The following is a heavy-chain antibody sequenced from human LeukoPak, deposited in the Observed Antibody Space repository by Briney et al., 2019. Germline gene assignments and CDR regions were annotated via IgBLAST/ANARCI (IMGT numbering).Heavy chain of an antibody. D-gene: IGHD6-19*01. CDR3: AKKSSGWYYHYYGMDV. CDR1: GFTFSSYG. J-gene: IGHJ6*02. CDR2: IWYDGSNK. V-gene: IGHV3-33*06. Sequence: GGSLRLSCAASGFTFSSYGMHWVRQAPGKGLGWVAVIWYDGSNKYYADSVKGRFTISRDNSKNTLYLQMNSLRAEDTAVYYCAKKSSGWYYHYYGMDVWGQGTTVTVSS.